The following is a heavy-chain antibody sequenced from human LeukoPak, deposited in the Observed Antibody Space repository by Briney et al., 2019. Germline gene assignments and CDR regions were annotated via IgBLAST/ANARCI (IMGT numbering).Heavy chain of an antibody. CDR2: INTDGSDT. CDR3: ARGPPNYSALDI. CDR1: GFALSSFW. V-gene: IGHV3-74*01. D-gene: IGHD4/OR15-4a*01. J-gene: IGHJ3*02. Sequence: GGSLRLSCVASGFALSSFWMHWVRQVPGKGLVWVSRINTDGSDTRYADSVKGRFTISRDAAQNTLYLQLNSLRAEDTAVYYCARGPPNYSALDIWGQGTMVTVSS.